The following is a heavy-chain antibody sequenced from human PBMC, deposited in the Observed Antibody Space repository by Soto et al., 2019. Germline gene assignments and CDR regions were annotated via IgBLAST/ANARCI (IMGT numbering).Heavy chain of an antibody. CDR3: ASGSNHCSGGSCYSDWFDP. J-gene: IGHJ5*02. D-gene: IGHD2-15*01. CDR1: GYTFTSSD. CDR2: MNPNTGNT. V-gene: IGHV1-8*01. Sequence: QVQLVQSGAEVKKPGASVRVSCKASGYTFTSSDVYWVRQATGQGLELMGWMNPNTGNTGYAQKFQGRVTMHRNTSISTAYMELSSLRSEDTAVYYCASGSNHCSGGSCYSDWFDPWGQGTPVTVSS.